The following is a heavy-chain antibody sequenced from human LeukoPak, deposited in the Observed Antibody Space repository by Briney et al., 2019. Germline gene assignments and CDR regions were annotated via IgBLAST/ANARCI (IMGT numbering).Heavy chain of an antibody. CDR2: INPNSGGT. CDR3: ASKKSRFSNGIDY. V-gene: IGHV1-2*02. CDR1: GYTFTGYY. Sequence: ASVKVSCKASGYTFTGYYMHWVRQAPGQGLEWMGWINPNSGGTNYAQKFQGRVTMTRDTSISTAYMELSRLRSDDTAVYYCASKKSRFSNGIDYWGQGTLVTVSS. J-gene: IGHJ4*02. D-gene: IGHD3-3*01.